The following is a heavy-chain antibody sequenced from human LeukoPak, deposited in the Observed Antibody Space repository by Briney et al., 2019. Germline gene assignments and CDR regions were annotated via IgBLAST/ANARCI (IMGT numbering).Heavy chain of an antibody. J-gene: IGHJ4*02. CDR1: GVSISNYY. Sequence: SETLSLTCTVSGVSISNYYWTWIRQPPGKGLESIGYFHYSGSTNYNPSLKSRVTISVDPSKNQCSLNLTSVTAADTAVYYCARHGVYSSSSYFDYWGQGTLVTVSS. CDR3: ARHGVYSSSSYFDY. V-gene: IGHV4-59*08. CDR2: FHYSGST. D-gene: IGHD6-6*01.